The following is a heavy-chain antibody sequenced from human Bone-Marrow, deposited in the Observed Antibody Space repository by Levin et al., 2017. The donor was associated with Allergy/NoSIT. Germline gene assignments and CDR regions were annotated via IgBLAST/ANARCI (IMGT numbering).Heavy chain of an antibody. J-gene: IGHJ4*02. D-gene: IGHD3-10*01. V-gene: IGHV3-9*01. CDR2: INWSSSTA. CDR3: AKERDSSTWFFFRSVDS. CDR1: GFSFDDYA. Sequence: SLKISCAASGFSFDDYAMHWVRQVPGKGLEWVAGINWSSSTAGYADSVRGRLTISRDNAKRSLYLQMNSLRPEDTALYYCAKERDSSTWFFFRSVDSWGQGTLVTVSP.